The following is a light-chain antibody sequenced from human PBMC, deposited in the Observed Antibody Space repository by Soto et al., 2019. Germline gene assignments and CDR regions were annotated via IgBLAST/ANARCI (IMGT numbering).Light chain of an antibody. Sequence: AIRMTQSPSSFSASTGDRVTITCRASQGISSYLAWYQQKPGKAPKLLIYAASTLQSGVPSRFSGSGSGTDFNLTISVLQSEYFATYYCQQYYRYPRMFGQGTKVEIK. CDR1: QGISSY. J-gene: IGKJ1*01. CDR2: AAS. CDR3: QQYYRYPRM. V-gene: IGKV1-8*01.